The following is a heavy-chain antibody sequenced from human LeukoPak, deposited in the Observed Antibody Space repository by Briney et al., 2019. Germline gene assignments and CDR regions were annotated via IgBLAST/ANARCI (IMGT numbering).Heavy chain of an antibody. D-gene: IGHD5-12*01. CDR2: IYPGDSNT. Sequence: GESLKISCKGSGYSLTSYWIGWVRQMPGKGLEWMGIIYPGDSNTRYSPSFQGQVTISADKSISTAYLQWSSMKASDTAMYYCARQIVATIKVFDYWGQGTLVTVSS. V-gene: IGHV5-51*01. CDR1: GYSLTSYW. J-gene: IGHJ4*02. CDR3: ARQIVATIKVFDY.